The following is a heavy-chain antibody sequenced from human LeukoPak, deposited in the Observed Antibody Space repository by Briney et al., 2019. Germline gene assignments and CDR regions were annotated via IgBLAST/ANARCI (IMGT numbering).Heavy chain of an antibody. Sequence: SETLSLTCAVYGGSLSGYYWSWIRQPPGKGLEWIGEINHSGSTNYNPSLKSRVTISADTSKNQFSLKLSSVTAADTAVYYCARAGVVTMVRGVISYWGQGTLVTVSS. CDR3: ARAGVVTMVRGVISY. D-gene: IGHD3-10*01. J-gene: IGHJ4*02. V-gene: IGHV4-34*01. CDR1: GGSLSGYY. CDR2: INHSGST.